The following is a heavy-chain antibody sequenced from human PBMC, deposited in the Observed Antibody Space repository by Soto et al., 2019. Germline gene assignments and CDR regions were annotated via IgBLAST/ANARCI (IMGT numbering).Heavy chain of an antibody. Sequence: GGSLRLSCAASGFTFDDYAMHWVRQAPGKGLEWVSGISWNSGSIGYADSVKGRFTISRDNAKNSLYLQMNSLRAEDTALYYCAKDMIERDYYYYYMDVWGKGTTVTVSS. V-gene: IGHV3-9*01. CDR2: ISWNSGSI. J-gene: IGHJ6*03. D-gene: IGHD3-22*01. CDR1: GFTFDDYA. CDR3: AKDMIERDYYYYYMDV.